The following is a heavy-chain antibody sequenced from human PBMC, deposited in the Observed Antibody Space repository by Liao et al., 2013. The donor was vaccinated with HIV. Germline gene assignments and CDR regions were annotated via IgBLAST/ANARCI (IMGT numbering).Heavy chain of an antibody. J-gene: IGHJ5*02. Sequence: QVQLQQWGAGLLKPSETLSLTCTVSGGSISTYYWSWIRQPAGKGLEWIGRIYISGSTNYNPSLKSRVTMSVDTSKNQFSLKLSSVTAADTAVYHCARDGDRLCSSTSCYDAWFDPWGQGTLVTVSS. CDR1: GGSISTYY. CDR2: IYISGST. V-gene: IGHV4-59*10. CDR3: ARDGDRLCSSTSCYDAWFDP. D-gene: IGHD2-2*01.